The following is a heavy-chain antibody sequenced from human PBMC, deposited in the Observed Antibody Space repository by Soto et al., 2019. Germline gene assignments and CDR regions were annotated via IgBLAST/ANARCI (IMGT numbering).Heavy chain of an antibody. CDR3: ARFHSAGGNWFDP. Sequence: QVQLVQSGAEVKKPGSSVKVSCKASGGTFSSYAISWVRQAPGQGLEWMGGIIPIFGTANYAQKFQGRVTITADESTSTAYMARSSLRSEDTAVYYCARFHSAGGNWFDPWGQGTLVTVAS. CDR2: IIPIFGTA. D-gene: IGHD3-10*01. V-gene: IGHV1-69*01. J-gene: IGHJ5*02. CDR1: GGTFSSYA.